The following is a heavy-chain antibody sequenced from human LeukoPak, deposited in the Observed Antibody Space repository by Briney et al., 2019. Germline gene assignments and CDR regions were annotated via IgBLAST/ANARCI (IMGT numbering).Heavy chain of an antibody. CDR2: IIPIFGTA. CDR3: ATAMITFGGVIVRGAFDI. V-gene: IGHV1-69*06. Sequence: SVKVSCKASGGTFSSYAISWVRQAPGQGLEWMGGIIPIFGTANYAQKFQGRVTMTEDTSTDTAYMELSSLRSEDTAVYYCATAMITFGGVIVRGAFDIWGQGTMVTVSS. D-gene: IGHD3-16*02. J-gene: IGHJ3*02. CDR1: GGTFSSYA.